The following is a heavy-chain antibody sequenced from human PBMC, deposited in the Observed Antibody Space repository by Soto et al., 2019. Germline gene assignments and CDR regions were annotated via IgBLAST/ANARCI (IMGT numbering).Heavy chain of an antibody. D-gene: IGHD2-8*01. J-gene: IGHJ4*02. V-gene: IGHV1-18*04. CDR1: GYTFTSYG. CDR2: ISAYNGNT. CDR3: ARSSCTNGVCHYFDY. Sequence: QVQLVQSGAEVKKPGASVKVSCKASGYTFTSYGISWVRPAPGQGLEWMGWISAYNGNTNYAQKLQGRVTMTTDTSTSTAYMELRSLRSDDTAVYYCARSSCTNGVCHYFDYWGQGTLVTVSS.